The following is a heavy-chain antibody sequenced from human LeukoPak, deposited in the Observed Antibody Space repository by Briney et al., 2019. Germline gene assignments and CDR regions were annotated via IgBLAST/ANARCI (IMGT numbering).Heavy chain of an antibody. J-gene: IGHJ4*02. CDR3: ARQTGSGLFSLP. CDR2: IYFSGGT. Sequence: SETLSLTCTVSGDSISSSNCYWGWIRQPPGKGLEWIGSIYFSGGTYYSASLKSRVTISVDTSKNQFSLKLSSVTAADTAVYYCARQTGSGLFSLPGGQGTLVTVSS. CDR1: GDSISSSNCY. V-gene: IGHV4-39*01. D-gene: IGHD3-10*01.